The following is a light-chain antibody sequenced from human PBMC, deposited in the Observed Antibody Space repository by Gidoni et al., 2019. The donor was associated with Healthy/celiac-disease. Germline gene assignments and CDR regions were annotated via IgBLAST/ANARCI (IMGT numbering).Light chain of an antibody. V-gene: IGKV3-15*01. Sequence: IVMTQSQATLSVSPGERATLSCRASQSVSSNLAWYQQNPGQAPRLLINGASTRATGIPARFSGSGSGTEFTLTISSLQSEDFAVYYCQQYNNWPPLTVGGGTKVEIK. J-gene: IGKJ4*01. CDR3: QQYNNWPPLT. CDR2: GAS. CDR1: QSVSSN.